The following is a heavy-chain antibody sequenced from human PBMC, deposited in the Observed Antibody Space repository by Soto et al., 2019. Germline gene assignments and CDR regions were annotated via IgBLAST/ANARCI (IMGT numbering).Heavy chain of an antibody. Sequence: HPGGSLRLSCAASGFTFSSYAMSWVRQAPGKGLEWVSAISGSGGSTYYADSVKGRFTISRDNSKNTLYLQMNSLRAEDTAVYYCAKAKMYSYYYYYGMDVWGQGTTVTVSS. CDR1: GFTFSSYA. D-gene: IGHD1-26*01. CDR3: AKAKMYSYYYYYGMDV. CDR2: ISGSGGST. J-gene: IGHJ6*02. V-gene: IGHV3-23*01.